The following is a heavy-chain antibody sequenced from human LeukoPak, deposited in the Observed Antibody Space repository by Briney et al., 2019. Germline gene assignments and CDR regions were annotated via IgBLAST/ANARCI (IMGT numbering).Heavy chain of an antibody. CDR3: ARTGYSSSWWYFDS. Sequence: SETLSLTCTVSGGSISSYYWSWIRQPPGKGLEWIGYIYTSGSTNYNPSLKTRVTISVDTSKNQFSLKLSSVTAADTAVYYCARTGYSSSWWYFDSWGQGTLVTVSS. D-gene: IGHD6-13*01. V-gene: IGHV4-4*09. CDR1: GGSISSYY. J-gene: IGHJ4*02. CDR2: IYTSGST.